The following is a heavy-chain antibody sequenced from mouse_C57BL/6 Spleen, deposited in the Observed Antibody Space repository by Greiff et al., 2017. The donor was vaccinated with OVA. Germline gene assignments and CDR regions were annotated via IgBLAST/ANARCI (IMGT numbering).Heavy chain of an antibody. CDR3: ARYYYGDWYFDV. CDR2: IYPRSGNT. CDR1: GYTFTSYG. J-gene: IGHJ1*03. V-gene: IGHV1-81*01. Sequence: LVESGAELARPGASVKLSCKASGYTFTSYGISWVKQSTGQGLEWIGEIYPRSGNTYYNEKFKGKATLTAAKSSSTAYMELRSLTSEDSAVDFGARYYYGDWYFDVWGTGTTVTVSS. D-gene: IGHD1-1*01.